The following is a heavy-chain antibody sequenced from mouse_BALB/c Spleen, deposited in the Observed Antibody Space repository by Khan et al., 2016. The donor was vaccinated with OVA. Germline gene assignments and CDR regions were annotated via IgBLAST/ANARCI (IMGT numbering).Heavy chain of an antibody. Sequence: LVKTGASVKISCKASGYSFTGYYMHWVKQSHGKSLEWIGYISCYNGATTYNQKFKGKATFTVDTSSSTAYMQFNSLTSADSAVYYCANSHLLLLYAMDYWGQGTSVTVSS. CDR1: GYSFTGYY. J-gene: IGHJ4*01. D-gene: IGHD2-2*01. CDR2: ISCYNGAT. CDR3: ANSHLLLLYAMDY. V-gene: IGHV1S34*01.